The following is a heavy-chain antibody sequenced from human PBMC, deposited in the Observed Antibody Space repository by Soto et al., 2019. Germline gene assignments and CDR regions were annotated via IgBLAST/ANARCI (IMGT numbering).Heavy chain of an antibody. CDR3: ASKGYASGGFDS. CDR2: IYHSGSI. J-gene: IGHJ4*02. CDR1: GGSISSSNW. V-gene: IGHV4-4*02. D-gene: IGHD3-10*01. Sequence: SETLSLTCAVSGGSISSSNWWSWVRQPPGKGLEWIGEIYHSGSINYNLSLKSRVTISVDKSKNQFSLKLSSVTAADTVVYYCASKGYASGGFDSWGQGTLVTVAS.